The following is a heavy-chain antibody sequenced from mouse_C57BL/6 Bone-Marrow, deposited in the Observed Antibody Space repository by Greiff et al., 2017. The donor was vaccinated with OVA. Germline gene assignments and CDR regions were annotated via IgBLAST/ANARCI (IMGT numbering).Heavy chain of an antibody. J-gene: IGHJ3*01. CDR1: GYTFTSYW. CDR2: IYPGSGST. D-gene: IGHD2-1*01. V-gene: IGHV1-55*01. Sequence: QVQLQQPGAELVKPGASVKMSCKASGYTFTSYWITWVKQRPGQGLEWIGDIYPGSGSTNYNEKFKSKATLTVDTSSSTAYMQLSSLTSEDSAVYYCAREGNGNRWFAYWGQGTLVTVSA. CDR3: AREGNGNRWFAY.